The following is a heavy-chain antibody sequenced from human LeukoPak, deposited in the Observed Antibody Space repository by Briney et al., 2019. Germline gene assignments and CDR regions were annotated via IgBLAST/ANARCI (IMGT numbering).Heavy chain of an antibody. CDR3: ARRPDYGDYWYFDL. J-gene: IGHJ2*01. CDR2: IYYSGST. V-gene: IGHV4-59*08. CDR1: GGSISSYY. Sequence: SETLSLTCTVSGGSISSYYWSWIRQPPGKGLEWIGHIYYSGSTNYNPSLKSRVTISVDTSKDQFSLKLSSVTAADTAVYYCARRPDYGDYWYFDLWGRGTLVTVSS. D-gene: IGHD4-17*01.